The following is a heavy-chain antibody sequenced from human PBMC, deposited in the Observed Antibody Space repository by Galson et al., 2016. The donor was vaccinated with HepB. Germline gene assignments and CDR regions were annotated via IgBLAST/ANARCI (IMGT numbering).Heavy chain of an antibody. CDR2: IYYSGNT. CDR1: GGSISRYH. Sequence: ETLSLTCTVSGGSISRYHWSWIRQPPGQGLEWIGYIYYSGNTNYNPSLKSRVTISIDTSKNQFSLNLSSVTAADTAMYYCAREAVGYSTSGTPPYGMDVWGQGTTVTVSS. D-gene: IGHD3-10*01. V-gene: IGHV4-59*01. J-gene: IGHJ6*02. CDR3: AREAVGYSTSGTPPYGMDV.